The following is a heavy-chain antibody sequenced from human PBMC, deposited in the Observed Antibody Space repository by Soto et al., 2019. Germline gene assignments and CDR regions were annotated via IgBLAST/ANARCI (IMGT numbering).Heavy chain of an antibody. CDR3: AKDRVGGTFYTPLGF. Sequence: GGSLRLSCQASGFNFDNYGMHWVRKAPGKGLEWVAVITYDGSNKYYADSVKGRFTISRDNSKNTLSLHLNTLKPEDTAVYHCAKDRVGGTFYTPLGFWGQGTLVTVPQ. V-gene: IGHV3-30*18. J-gene: IGHJ4*02. CDR2: ITYDGSNK. D-gene: IGHD1-7*01. CDR1: GFNFDNYG.